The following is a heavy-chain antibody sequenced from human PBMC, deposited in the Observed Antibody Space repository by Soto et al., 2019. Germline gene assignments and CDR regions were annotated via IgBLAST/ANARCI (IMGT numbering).Heavy chain of an antibody. CDR2: IKSKTDGGTT. J-gene: IGHJ4*02. D-gene: IGHD1-26*01. CDR1: GFTFSNAW. CDR3: TTERGSYLFDY. V-gene: IGHV3-15*01. Sequence: GGSLRLSCAASGFTFSNAWMSWVRQAPGKGLEWFGRIKSKTDGGTTDYAAPVKGRFTISRDDSKNTLYLQMNSLKTEDTAVYYCTTERGSYLFDYWGQGTLVTVSS.